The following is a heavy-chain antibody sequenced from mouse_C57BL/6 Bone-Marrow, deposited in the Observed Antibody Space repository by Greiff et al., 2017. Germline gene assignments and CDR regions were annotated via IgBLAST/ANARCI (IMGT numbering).Heavy chain of an antibody. CDR1: GFNIKDDY. CDR2: IDPENGDT. CDR3: TTYSNYVWFAD. V-gene: IGHV14-4*01. Sequence: EVMLVESGAELVRPGASVTLSCTASGFNIKDDYMHWVQQRPEQGLEWIGWIDPENGDTESASKFQGKATLTADTSSNTAYMQLSSRTSEDTAVYFCTTYSNYVWFADWGQGTLVTVSA. D-gene: IGHD2-5*01. J-gene: IGHJ3*01.